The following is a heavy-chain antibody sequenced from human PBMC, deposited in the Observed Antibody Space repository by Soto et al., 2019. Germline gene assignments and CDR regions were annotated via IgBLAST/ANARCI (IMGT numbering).Heavy chain of an antibody. D-gene: IGHD3-22*01. J-gene: IGHJ4*02. V-gene: IGHV1-69*06. CDR2: IIPIFGTA. CDR1: GGTFSSYA. CDR3: ARSNSLTYYYDSSGYDY. Sequence: QVQLVQSGAEVKKPGSSVKVSCKASGGTFSSYAISWVRQAPGQGLEWMGGIIPIFGTANYAQKFQGRVTITADKSTSTAYMELSSLRSEDTAVYYCARSNSLTYYYDSSGYDYWGQGTLVTVSS.